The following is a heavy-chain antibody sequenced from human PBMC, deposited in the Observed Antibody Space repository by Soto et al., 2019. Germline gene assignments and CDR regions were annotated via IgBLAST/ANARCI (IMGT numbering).Heavy chain of an antibody. J-gene: IGHJ5*02. CDR1: GFTFTSSA. CDR2: IVVGSGST. CDR3: ARELYGSGSYYQTNNWFDP. Sequence: SVKVSCKASGFTFTSSAMQWVRQARGQRLEWIGWIVVGSGSTSYAQKFQGRVTMTRDTSTNTVYMELSSLRSEDTAVYYCARELYGSGSYYQTNNWFDPWGQGTLVTVSS. V-gene: IGHV1-58*02. D-gene: IGHD3-10*01.